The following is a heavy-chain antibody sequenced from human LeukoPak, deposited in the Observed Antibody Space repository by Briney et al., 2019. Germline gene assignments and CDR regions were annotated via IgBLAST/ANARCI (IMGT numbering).Heavy chain of an antibody. CDR3: ARRQYVSESYYPWPLKYKWFDP. J-gene: IGHJ5*02. D-gene: IGHD3-10*01. CDR2: ISGTGDGR. CDR1: GFTFNNYA. V-gene: IGHV3-23*01. Sequence: GGSLRLSCAASGFTFNNYAMSWVRQAPGKGLEWVSSISGTGDGRNYADSVKGRFTISRDNSRSTLYLQMNSLRAEDTAVYYCARRQYVSESYYPWPLKYKWFDPWGQGTLVTVSS.